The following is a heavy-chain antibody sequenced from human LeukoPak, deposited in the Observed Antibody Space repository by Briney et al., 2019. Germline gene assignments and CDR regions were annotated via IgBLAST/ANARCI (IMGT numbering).Heavy chain of an antibody. D-gene: IGHD1-1*01. CDR1: GFTFSSYA. J-gene: IGHJ4*02. Sequence: GGSLRLSCAAPGFTFSSYAMSWVRQAPGKGLEWVSTISNSDGKTYYADSVKGRFTISRDNSKNTLYVQMNSLTAEDTAIYYCAKATGNLGNWGQGTLVTVSS. CDR3: AKATGNLGN. CDR2: ISNSDGKT. V-gene: IGHV3-23*01.